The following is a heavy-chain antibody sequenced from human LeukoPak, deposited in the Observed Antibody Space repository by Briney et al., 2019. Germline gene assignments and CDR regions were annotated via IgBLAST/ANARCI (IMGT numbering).Heavy chain of an antibody. CDR1: GFTFSSNW. Sequence: PGGSLRLSCAASGFTFSSNWMSWVRQAPGKGLEWVANIKQDGSEKYYVDSVKGRFTISRDNAKNSLYLQMNSLRAEDTAVYYCARDEARPNAFDIWGQGTMVTVSS. D-gene: IGHD6-6*01. V-gene: IGHV3-7*01. J-gene: IGHJ3*02. CDR3: ARDEARPNAFDI. CDR2: IKQDGSEK.